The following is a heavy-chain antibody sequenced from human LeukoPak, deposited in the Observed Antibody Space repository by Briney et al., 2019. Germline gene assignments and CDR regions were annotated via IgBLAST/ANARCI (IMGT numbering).Heavy chain of an antibody. V-gene: IGHV3-23*01. CDR2: ISGSGGTT. Sequence: GGSLRLSCAASGFTFSNYAMSWVRQAPGKGLEWVLGISGSGGTTYYADSVKGRFTISRDNSKNTLYLQMNSLRAEDTAVYYCARDQTSSSWDHYYYYYGMDVWGQGTTVTVSS. D-gene: IGHD6-13*01. CDR1: GFTFSNYA. J-gene: IGHJ6*02. CDR3: ARDQTSSSWDHYYYYYGMDV.